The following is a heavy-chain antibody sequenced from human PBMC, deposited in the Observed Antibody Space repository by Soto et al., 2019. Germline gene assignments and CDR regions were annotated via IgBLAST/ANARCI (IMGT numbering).Heavy chain of an antibody. CDR3: AGLSKWGYKYFVY. J-gene: IGHJ4*02. V-gene: IGHV4-39*01. Sequence: SETLSLTCTVSGGSISSSSYYWGWIRQPPGKGLECIGSIYYSGSTYYNQSLKSRVTISVDTSKNQFSLKLSSVTAADTAVYYCAGLSKWGYKYFVYWGQGALVTVSS. CDR1: GGSISSSSYY. D-gene: IGHD7-27*01. CDR2: IYYSGST.